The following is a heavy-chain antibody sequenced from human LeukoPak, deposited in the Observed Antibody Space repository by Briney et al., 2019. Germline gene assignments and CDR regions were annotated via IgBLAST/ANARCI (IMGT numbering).Heavy chain of an antibody. D-gene: IGHD4-17*01. CDR2: ISGSGSDT. J-gene: IGHJ4*02. V-gene: IGHV3-23*01. CDR3: AKDRYGDYSFES. Sequence: GGSLRLSCAASGFTFSRFAMSWVRQAPGKGLEWVAAISGSGSDTYYADSVEGRFTVSRDNSKNTLYLQMNSLRAEDTALYYCAKDRYGDYSFESWGQGTLVTVPS. CDR1: GFTFSRFA.